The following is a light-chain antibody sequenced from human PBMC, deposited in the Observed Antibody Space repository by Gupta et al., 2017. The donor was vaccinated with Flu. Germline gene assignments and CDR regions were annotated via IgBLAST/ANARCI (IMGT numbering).Light chain of an antibody. J-gene: IGKJ1*01. CDR3: LQDVNYPWT. V-gene: IGKV1-6*01. Sequence: AIQMTQSPSSLSASVGDRVTITCRASQGIRNDLSWYQQKPGEAPKLLIYAASTVQSGVPSRFSGSGAGTDFTLTVSTLQPEDFATYYCLQDVNYPWTFGQGTKVEIK. CDR2: AAS. CDR1: QGIRND.